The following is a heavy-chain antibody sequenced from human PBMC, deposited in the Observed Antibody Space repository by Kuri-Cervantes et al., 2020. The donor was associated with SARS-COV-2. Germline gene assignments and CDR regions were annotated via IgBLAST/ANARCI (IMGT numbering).Heavy chain of an antibody. CDR1: GFTFSSYA. V-gene: IGHV3-30*14. D-gene: IGHD4-17*01. Sequence: LSLTCAASGFTFSSYAMHWVRQAPGKGLEWVAVISYDGSNKYYADSVKGRFTISRDNSKNTLYLQMNSLRAEDTAVYYCARDSYGDIYYYYGMDVWGQGTTVTVSS. CDR2: ISYDGSNK. CDR3: ARDSYGDIYYYYGMDV. J-gene: IGHJ6*02.